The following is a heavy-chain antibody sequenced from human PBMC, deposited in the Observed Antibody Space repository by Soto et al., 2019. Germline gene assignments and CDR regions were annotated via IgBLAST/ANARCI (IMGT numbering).Heavy chain of an antibody. J-gene: IGHJ6*02. D-gene: IGHD3-10*01. CDR2: IIPILGIA. CDR1: GGTFSSYT. Sequence: QVQLVQSGAEVKKPGSSVKVSCKASGGTFSSYTISWVRQAPGQGLEWMGRIIPILGIANYAQKFQGRVTSTADKPTSTADMELSSLRSEDTAVYYCARATYYGSGTRAYYYYGMDVWGQGTTVTVSS. CDR3: ARATYYGSGTRAYYYYGMDV. V-gene: IGHV1-69*02.